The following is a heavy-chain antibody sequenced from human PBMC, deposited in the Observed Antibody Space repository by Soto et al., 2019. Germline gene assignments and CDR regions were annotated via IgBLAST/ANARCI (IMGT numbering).Heavy chain of an antibody. CDR1: GFTVRSYY. CDR2: IYGGGTT. D-gene: IGHD3-16*01. V-gene: IGHV3-53*01. CDR3: TRGSIYDLGRKFDK. J-gene: IGHJ4*02. Sequence: GGSLRLSCAAFGFTVRSYYMSWVRQAPGKGLEWVSAIYGGGTTYYADSVKGRFTISSDNSKNTLYLQINSLRVEDTAVYYCTRGSIYDLGRKFDKWGKGTLVTVSS.